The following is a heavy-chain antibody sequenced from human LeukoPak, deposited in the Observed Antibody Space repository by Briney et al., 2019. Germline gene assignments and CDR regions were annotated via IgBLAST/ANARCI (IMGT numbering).Heavy chain of an antibody. Sequence: GGSLRLSCTASGFTFSSYAMNWVRQAPGKGLEWVAVIWYDGSNKYYADSVKGRFTISRDNSKNTLYLQMNSLRAEDTAVYYCARGEYSSSNYFDYWGQGTLVTVSS. CDR3: ARGEYSSSNYFDY. V-gene: IGHV3-33*08. J-gene: IGHJ4*02. CDR2: IWYDGSNK. D-gene: IGHD6-6*01. CDR1: GFTFSSYA.